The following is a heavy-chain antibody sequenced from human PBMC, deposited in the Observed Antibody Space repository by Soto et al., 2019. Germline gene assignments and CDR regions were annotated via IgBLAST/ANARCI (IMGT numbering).Heavy chain of an antibody. V-gene: IGHV1-69*01. CDR1: GGTFSSYA. Sequence: QVQLVQSGAEVKKPGSSVKVSCKASGGTFSSYAISWVRQAPGQGLEWMGGIIPIFGTVNYAHKFQGRVTITADESTSSVYMELSSLRSEVTVVYYCAGEVAVDGDYWYFDLWGRGTLVTVSS. CDR3: AGEVAVDGDYWYFDL. D-gene: IGHD6-19*01. J-gene: IGHJ2*01. CDR2: IIPIFGTV.